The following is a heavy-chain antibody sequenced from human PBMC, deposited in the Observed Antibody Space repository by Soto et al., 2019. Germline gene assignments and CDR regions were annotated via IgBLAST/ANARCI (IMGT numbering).Heavy chain of an antibody. D-gene: IGHD2-21*02. CDR3: ASTYCGGDCYSGYDYDI. Sequence: SVNGSCKASGGTFSSYAISWVRQAPGQGLEWMGGIIPIFGTANYAQKFQGRVTITADKSTSTAYMELSSLRSEDTAVYYCASTYCGGDCYSGYDYDIWGQGTMLTVSS. J-gene: IGHJ3*02. V-gene: IGHV1-69*06. CDR1: GGTFSSYA. CDR2: IIPIFGTA.